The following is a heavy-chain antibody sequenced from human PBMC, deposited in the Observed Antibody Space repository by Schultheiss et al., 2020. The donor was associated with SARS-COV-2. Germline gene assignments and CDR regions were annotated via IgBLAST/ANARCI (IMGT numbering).Heavy chain of an antibody. CDR2: ISWNSGSI. V-gene: IGHV3-9*01. CDR3: ASTGGYSYGYPADY. J-gene: IGHJ4*02. D-gene: IGHD5-18*01. Sequence: SLKISCAASGFTFDDYAMHWVRQAPGKGLEWVSGISWNSGSIGYADSVKGRFTISRDNAKNSLYLQMNSLRAEDTAVYYCASTGGYSYGYPADYWGQGTLVTVSS. CDR1: GFTFDDYA.